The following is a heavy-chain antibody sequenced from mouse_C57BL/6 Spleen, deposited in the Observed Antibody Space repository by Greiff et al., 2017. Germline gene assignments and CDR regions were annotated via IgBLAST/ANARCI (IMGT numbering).Heavy chain of an antibody. Sequence: PGQGLEWTGVIDPSDSYTNYHQKFKGKATLTVDTSSSTASMQLTSLTSEDSADYSCARAHYYGSPYWYFDVWGTGTTVTVSS. CDR2: IDPSDSYT. CDR3: ARAHYYGSPYWYFDV. J-gene: IGHJ1*03. D-gene: IGHD1-1*01. V-gene: IGHV1-59*01.